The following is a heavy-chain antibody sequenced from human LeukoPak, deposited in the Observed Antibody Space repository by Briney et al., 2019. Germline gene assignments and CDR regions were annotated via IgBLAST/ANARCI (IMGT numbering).Heavy chain of an antibody. CDR2: INPNSGGT. J-gene: IGHJ3*02. CDR3: ARVNYGDAGAFDI. D-gene: IGHD4-17*01. CDR1: GYTFTGYY. Sequence: GASVKVSCKASGYTFTGYYMHWVRQAPGQGLEWMGWINPNSGGTNCAQKFQGRVTMTRDTSISTAYMELSRLRSDDTAVYYCARVNYGDAGAFDIWGQGTMVTVSS. V-gene: IGHV1-2*02.